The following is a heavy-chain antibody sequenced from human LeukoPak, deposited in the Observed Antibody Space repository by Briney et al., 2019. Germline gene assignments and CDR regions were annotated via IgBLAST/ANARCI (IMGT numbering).Heavy chain of an antibody. CDR1: GGSISSYY. CDR3: ARDGGYSYGYPNWFDP. CDR2: IYYSGST. V-gene: IGHV4-59*01. J-gene: IGHJ5*02. Sequence: SETLSLTCTVSGGSISSYYWSWIRQPPGKGLEWIGNIYYSGSTNYNPSLKSRVTISVDTSKNQFSLKLSSVTAADTAVYYCARDGGYSYGYPNWFDPWGQGTLVTVSS. D-gene: IGHD5-18*01.